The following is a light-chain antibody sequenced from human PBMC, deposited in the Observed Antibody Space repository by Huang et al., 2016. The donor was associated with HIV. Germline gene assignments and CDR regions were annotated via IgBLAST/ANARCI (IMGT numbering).Light chain of an antibody. J-gene: IGKJ2*03. V-gene: IGKV3-20*01. CDR1: QTVTNNY. Sequence: IVLTQSPDTLFLSPGERATLSCRASQTVTNNYLAWYQQRPGQAPRLLIYGASTRATGIPDRFSGSVSGTDFTLTISRLEPKDFVVYYCQQFGSSPPYSFGQGTKLEIK. CDR2: GAS. CDR3: QQFGSSPPYS.